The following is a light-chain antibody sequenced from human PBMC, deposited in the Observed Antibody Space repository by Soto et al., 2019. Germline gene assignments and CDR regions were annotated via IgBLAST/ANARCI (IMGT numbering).Light chain of an antibody. V-gene: IGKV1-39*01. CDR3: QHSTTWT. CDR2: AAS. J-gene: IGKJ1*01. Sequence: DLQMTQSPSSVSASLGDRVTITCRASQDIGNDLGWYQQKPGKAPNLLIYAASSLQSGVPSRFSGSGSETDFTLTISSLQPEDFATYSCQHSTTWTFGQGTKVDI. CDR1: QDIGND.